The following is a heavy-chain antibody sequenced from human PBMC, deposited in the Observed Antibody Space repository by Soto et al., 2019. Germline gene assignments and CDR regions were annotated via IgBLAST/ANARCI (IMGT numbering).Heavy chain of an antibody. V-gene: IGHV4-39*01. Sequence: QLQLQESGPGLVTPSAALFLTCTVSGGSISSSSYFWAWVRQSPAKGLEWIGSINYRGTTFYTASLRSQVTISIDTSKNQFSLTLNSVTAADTALYYCARLVACNGGSCKFDPWGQGTLVTVSS. D-gene: IGHD2-15*01. J-gene: IGHJ5*02. CDR3: ARLVACNGGSCKFDP. CDR2: INYRGTT. CDR1: GGSISSSSYF.